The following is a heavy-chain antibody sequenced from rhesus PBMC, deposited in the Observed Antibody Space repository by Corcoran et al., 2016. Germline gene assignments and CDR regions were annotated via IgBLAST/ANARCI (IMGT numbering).Heavy chain of an antibody. Sequence: QVQLQESGPGLVKPSETLSLTCAVSGGSISSNYWSWIRQAPGKGLVWIGRIYGSGGGTTHKPTHKGQATLPQETAKNQFSLKLSSVTAADTAVYYCAREIAAGREYNSLDVWGRGVLVTVSS. J-gene: IGHJ5-2*02. CDR1: GGSISSNY. D-gene: IGHD6-13*01. V-gene: IGHV4-147*01. CDR3: AREIAAGREYNSLDV. CDR2: IYGSGGGT.